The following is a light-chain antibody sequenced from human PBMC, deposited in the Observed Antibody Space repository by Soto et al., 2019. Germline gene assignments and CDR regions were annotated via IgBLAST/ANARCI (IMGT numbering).Light chain of an antibody. CDR1: QVVTTN. CDR2: GAS. J-gene: IGKJ5*01. Sequence: EIVMTQSPATLSLSPGERATLSCRASQVVTTNLAWYQQKPGQAPRLLIYGASTRAAGIPARFSGTGSGTEFTLTISSLQSEDFAVYYCQQYSNWPPITFGQGTRLEIK. CDR3: QQYSNWPPIT. V-gene: IGKV3-15*01.